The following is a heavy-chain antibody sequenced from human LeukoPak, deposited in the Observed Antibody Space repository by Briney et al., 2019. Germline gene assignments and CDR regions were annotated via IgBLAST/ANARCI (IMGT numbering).Heavy chain of an antibody. J-gene: IGHJ6*02. CDR3: ARDYCSGGSCNPLAYYYYGMDV. V-gene: IGHV1-18*04. CDR2: ISAYNGNT. Sequence: EASVKVSCKASGYTFTGYYMHWVRQAPGQGLEWMGWISAYNGNTNYAQKLQGRVTMTTDTSTSTAYMELRSLRSDDTAVYYCARDYCSGGSCNPLAYYYYGMDVWGQGTTVTVSS. D-gene: IGHD2-15*01. CDR1: GYTFTGYY.